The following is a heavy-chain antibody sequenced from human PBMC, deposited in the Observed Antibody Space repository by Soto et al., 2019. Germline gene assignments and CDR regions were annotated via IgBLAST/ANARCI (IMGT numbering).Heavy chain of an antibody. CDR3: ARDERSATSGVFYSSL. V-gene: IGHV4-30-4*08. D-gene: IGHD6-19*01. CDR1: GGSISSGDYF. CDR2: IRSNGEA. J-gene: IGHJ4*02. Sequence: PSETLSVTCTVSGGSISSGDYFWTWIRQPPGKGLEWIGNIRSNGEAYYNPSLKSRVSISVDASKNQFSLRLGSVTDADTAVHYCARDERSATSGVFYSSLWDRGMLVTVSS.